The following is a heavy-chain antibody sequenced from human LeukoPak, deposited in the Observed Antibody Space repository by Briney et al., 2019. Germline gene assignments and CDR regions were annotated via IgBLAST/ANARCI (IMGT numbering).Heavy chain of an antibody. CDR1: GGSISSSSYY. CDR3: ARDAPYSSGWYPSDYYYYMDV. V-gene: IGHV4-39*07. CDR2: IYYSGST. D-gene: IGHD6-19*01. J-gene: IGHJ6*03. Sequence: SETLSLTCTVSGGSISSSSYYWGWIRQPPGKGLEWIGSIYYSGSTYYNPSLKSRVTISVDTSKNQFSLKLSSVTAADTAVYYCARDAPYSSGWYPSDYYYYMDVWGKGTTVTVSS.